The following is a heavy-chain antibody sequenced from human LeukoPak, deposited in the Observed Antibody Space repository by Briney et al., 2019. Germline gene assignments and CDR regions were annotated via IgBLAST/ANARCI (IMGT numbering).Heavy chain of an antibody. CDR3: ARAPPSYDILTGYPPGDY. D-gene: IGHD3-9*01. Sequence: ASVKVSCKASGGTFSSYAISWVRQAPGQGLEWMGGIIPIFGTANYAQKFQGRVTITADKSTSTAYMELSSLRSEDTAVYYRARAPPSYDILTGYPPGDYWGQGTLVTVSS. CDR2: IIPIFGTA. V-gene: IGHV1-69*06. CDR1: GGTFSSYA. J-gene: IGHJ4*02.